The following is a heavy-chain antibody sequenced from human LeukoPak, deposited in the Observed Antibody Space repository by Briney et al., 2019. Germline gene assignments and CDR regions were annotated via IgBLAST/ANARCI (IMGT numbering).Heavy chain of an antibody. CDR2: INTNTGNP. D-gene: IGHD4-17*01. CDR3: ARERINGDYDGYFDY. CDR1: GGIFSSHV. Sequence: GASVTVSCKASGGIFSSHVITWVRQAPGQGLEWMGWINTNTGNPAYAQGFTGRFVFSLDTSVSTAYLQISSLKAEDTAVYYCARERINGDYDGYFDYWGQGTLVTVSS. J-gene: IGHJ4*02. V-gene: IGHV7-4-1*02.